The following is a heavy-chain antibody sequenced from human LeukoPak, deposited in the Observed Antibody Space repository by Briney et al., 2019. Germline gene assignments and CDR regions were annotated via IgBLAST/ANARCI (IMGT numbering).Heavy chain of an antibody. CDR3: ARGGEFEPWTREETAWFDP. CDR2: IYYSGST. J-gene: IGHJ5*02. D-gene: IGHD3-16*01. V-gene: IGHV4-59*01. CDR1: GGSISSYY. Sequence: SETLSLTCTVSGGSISSYYWSWIRQPPGKGLEWIGYIYYSGSTNYNPSLKSRVTISVDTSKNQFSLKLSSVTAADTAVYYCARGGEFEPWTREETAWFDPWGQGTLVTVSS.